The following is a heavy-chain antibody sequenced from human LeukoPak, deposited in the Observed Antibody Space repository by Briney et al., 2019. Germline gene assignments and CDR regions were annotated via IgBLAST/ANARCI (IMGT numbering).Heavy chain of an antibody. CDR3: AKAVFPGGATSRGIDY. V-gene: IGHV3-11*01. D-gene: IGHD1-26*01. J-gene: IGHJ4*02. Sequence: GGSLRLSCAASGFTFSDYYMTWVRQAPGKGLEWLSYITNRGDTVFYADSVKGRSTISRDNSKNSLYLQMNSLRAEDTAVYYCAKAVFPGGATSRGIDYWGQGTLVTVSS. CDR2: ITNRGDTV. CDR1: GFTFSDYY.